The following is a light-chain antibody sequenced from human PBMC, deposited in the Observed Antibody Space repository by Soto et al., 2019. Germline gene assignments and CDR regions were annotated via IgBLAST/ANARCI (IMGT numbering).Light chain of an antibody. V-gene: IGKV1-27*01. Sequence: DIQMTQSPSSLSASVGDRVTITCRASQGIRNYLAWYQQKPGKVPKLLIYAASTLQSGVPSRFSGSGSGTYFTLTISSLQPEDVATYYCQKYNSAPWTFGQGTKVEIK. CDR1: QGIRNY. CDR2: AAS. J-gene: IGKJ1*01. CDR3: QKYNSAPWT.